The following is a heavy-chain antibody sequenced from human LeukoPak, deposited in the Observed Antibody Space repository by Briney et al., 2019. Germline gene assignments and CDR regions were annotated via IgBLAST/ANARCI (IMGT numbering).Heavy chain of an antibody. D-gene: IGHD4-17*01. CDR1: GYTFTSYY. Sequence: ASVKVSCKASGYTFTSYYMHWVRQAPGQGLEWMGIINPSGGSTSYAQKFQGRVTMTRDMSTSTVYMELSSLRSEDTAVYYCASAYGDYHRPMLRYYYMDVWGKGTTVTVSS. CDR2: INPSGGST. CDR3: ASAYGDYHRPMLRYYYMDV. V-gene: IGHV1-46*01. J-gene: IGHJ6*03.